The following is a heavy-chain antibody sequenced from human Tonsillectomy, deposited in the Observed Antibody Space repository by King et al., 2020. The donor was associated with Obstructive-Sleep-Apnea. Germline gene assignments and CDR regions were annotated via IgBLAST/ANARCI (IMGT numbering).Heavy chain of an antibody. CDR1: GGSISSGSHY. CDR2: IYYSGST. J-gene: IGHJ4*02. CDR3: ARDLWVGSATFDY. D-gene: IGHD2-15*01. V-gene: IGHV4-39*07. Sequence: QLQESGPGLVKPSETLSLTCTVSGGSISSGSHYWGWIRQPPGKGLEWIGSIYYSGSTYYNPSLKSRFTISLDTSKNQFSLKLSSVTAADPALFYCARDLWVGSATFDYWGQGTLVTVSS.